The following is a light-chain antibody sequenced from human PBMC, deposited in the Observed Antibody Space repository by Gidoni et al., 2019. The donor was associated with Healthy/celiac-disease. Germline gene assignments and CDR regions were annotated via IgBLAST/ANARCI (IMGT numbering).Light chain of an antibody. Sequence: GDRVTITCRASQGISSALAWYQQKPGKAPKLLIYDASSLESGVPSRFSGSGSGTDFTLTISSLQPEDFATYYCQQSNSYPLTFXPXTKVDIK. V-gene: IGKV1-13*02. J-gene: IGKJ3*01. CDR2: DAS. CDR1: QGISSA. CDR3: QQSNSYPLT.